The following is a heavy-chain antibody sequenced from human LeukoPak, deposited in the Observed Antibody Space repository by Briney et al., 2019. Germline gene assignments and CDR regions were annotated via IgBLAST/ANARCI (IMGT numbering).Heavy chain of an antibody. Sequence: GGSLRLSCAASGFTASRNYMSWVRQAPGQGLEWVSVIYSGGRTCYADSVKGRFTISRDNAKNSLYLQMNSLRAEDTAVYYCAELGITMIGGVWGKGTTVTISS. J-gene: IGHJ6*04. CDR1: GFTASRNY. V-gene: IGHV3-66*01. CDR3: AELGITMIGGV. CDR2: IYSGGRT. D-gene: IGHD3-10*02.